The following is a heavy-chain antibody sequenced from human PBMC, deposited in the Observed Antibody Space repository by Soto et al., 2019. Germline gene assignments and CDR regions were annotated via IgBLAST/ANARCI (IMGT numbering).Heavy chain of an antibody. CDR1: GFTVSSNY. D-gene: IGHD5-18*01. J-gene: IGHJ4*02. CDR3: ARGIPRGYSYGSYYFDY. CDR2: IYSGGRT. V-gene: IGHV3-53*01. Sequence: EVQLVESGGGLIQPGGSLRLSCAASGFTVSSNYMTWVRQAPGKGLEWVSVIYSGGRTYYADSVKGRFTISRDNSNNTLYLQMNSLRAEDTAVYYCARGIPRGYSYGSYYFDYWGQGTLVTVSS.